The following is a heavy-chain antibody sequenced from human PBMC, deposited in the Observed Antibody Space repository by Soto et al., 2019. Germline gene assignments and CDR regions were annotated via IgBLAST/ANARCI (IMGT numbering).Heavy chain of an antibody. CDR2: ISSSSSYI. Sequence: GGSLRLSCAASGFTFSSYSMNWVRQAPGKGLEWVSSISSSSSYIYYADSVKGRFTISRDNAKNSLYLQMNSLRAEDTAVYYCASGTVTANAFDIWGQGTMVTVSS. CDR1: GFTFSSYS. V-gene: IGHV3-21*01. J-gene: IGHJ3*02. CDR3: ASGTVTANAFDI. D-gene: IGHD4-17*01.